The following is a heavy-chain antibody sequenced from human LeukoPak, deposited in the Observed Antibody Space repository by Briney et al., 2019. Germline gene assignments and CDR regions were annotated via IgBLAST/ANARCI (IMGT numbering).Heavy chain of an antibody. J-gene: IGHJ4*02. D-gene: IGHD2-15*01. Sequence: GGSLRLSCAASGFTFSAFEINWVRQAPGKGLEWISHISTGGRTIYYADFVKGRFTISRDNAKNSLYLQMNSLRGEDTGVYYCARGSGYVLDYWTQGTLVTVSS. CDR1: GFTFSAFE. V-gene: IGHV3-48*03. CDR2: ISTGGRTI. CDR3: ARGSGYVLDY.